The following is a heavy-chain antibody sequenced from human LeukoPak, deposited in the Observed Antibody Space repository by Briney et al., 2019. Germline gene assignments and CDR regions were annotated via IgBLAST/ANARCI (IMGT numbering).Heavy chain of an antibody. D-gene: IGHD1-26*01. J-gene: IGHJ4*02. Sequence: PGGSLRLSCAAPGFTFSSYGMHWVRQAPGKGLEWVAVISYDGSNKYYADSVKGRFTISRDNSKNTLYLQMNSLRAEDTAVYYCAKPSSWELESYYFDYWGQGTLVTVSS. CDR2: ISYDGSNK. V-gene: IGHV3-30*18. CDR3: AKPSSWELESYYFDY. CDR1: GFTFSSYG.